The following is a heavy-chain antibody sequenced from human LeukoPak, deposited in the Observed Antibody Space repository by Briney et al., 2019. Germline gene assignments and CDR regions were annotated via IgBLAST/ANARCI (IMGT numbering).Heavy chain of an antibody. CDR1: GFTFSSYG. J-gene: IGHJ4*02. CDR3: ARDSWNSFDY. Sequence: DPGRSLRLSCAASGFTFSSYGMHWVRQAPGKGLEWVAVISYDGSNKYYADSVKGRFTISRDNSKNTLYLQMNSLRAEDTAVYYCARDSWNSFDYWGQGTLVTVSS. V-gene: IGHV3-30*03. D-gene: IGHD2-15*01. CDR2: ISYDGSNK.